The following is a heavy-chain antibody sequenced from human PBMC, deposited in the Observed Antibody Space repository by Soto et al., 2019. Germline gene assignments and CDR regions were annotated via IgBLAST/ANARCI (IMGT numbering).Heavy chain of an antibody. D-gene: IGHD2-2*01. Sequence: GTGPTLRNQAETLALTCTVSGFSLSNARMGVSWIRQPPGKALEWLAHIFSNDEKSYSTSLKSRLTISKDTSKSQVVLTMTNMDPVDTATYYCARIRGYCSSTICRYYYYYMDVWGKGTTVTVSS. CDR1: GFSLSNARMG. J-gene: IGHJ6*03. V-gene: IGHV2-26*01. CDR2: IFSNDEK. CDR3: ARIRGYCSSTICRYYYYYMDV.